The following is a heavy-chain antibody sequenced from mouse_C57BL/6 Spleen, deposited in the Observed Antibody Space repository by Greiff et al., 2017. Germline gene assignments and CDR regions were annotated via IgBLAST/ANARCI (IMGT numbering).Heavy chain of an antibody. CDR3: ARDDPAWFAY. CDR2: IHPNSGST. D-gene: IGHD2-3*01. Sequence: VQLQQPGAELVKPGASVKLSCKASGYTFTSYWMLWVKQRPGPGLEWIGMIHPNSGSTNYNEKFKSKATLTVDKSSSTAYMQLSSLTSEDSAVYYCARDDPAWFAYWGQGTLVTVSA. CDR1: GYTFTSYW. V-gene: IGHV1-64*01. J-gene: IGHJ3*01.